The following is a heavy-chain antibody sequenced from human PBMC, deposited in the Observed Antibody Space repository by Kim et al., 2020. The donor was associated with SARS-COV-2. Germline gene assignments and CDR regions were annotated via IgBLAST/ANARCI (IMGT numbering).Heavy chain of an antibody. J-gene: IGHJ4*02. Sequence: YAYSVRGRFTISRDSSENKLYLQMDSLSAGDPAVYYCARPSSSHFDFWGQGTLVTVSS. CDR3: ARPSSSHFDF. D-gene: IGHD3-10*01. V-gene: IGHV3-33*01.